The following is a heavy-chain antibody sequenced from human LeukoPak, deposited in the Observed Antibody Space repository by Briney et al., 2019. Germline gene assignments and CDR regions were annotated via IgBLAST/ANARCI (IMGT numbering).Heavy chain of an antibody. CDR1: GGSFSGYY. Sequence: SETLSLTCAVYGGSFSGYYWSWIRQPPGKGLEWIGEINHSGSTNYNPSLKSRVTISVDTSKNQFSLKLSSVTAAATAVYYCARGPRGYSYGPDYWGQGTLVTVSS. V-gene: IGHV4-34*01. J-gene: IGHJ4*02. CDR2: INHSGST. CDR3: ARGPRGYSYGPDY. D-gene: IGHD5-18*01.